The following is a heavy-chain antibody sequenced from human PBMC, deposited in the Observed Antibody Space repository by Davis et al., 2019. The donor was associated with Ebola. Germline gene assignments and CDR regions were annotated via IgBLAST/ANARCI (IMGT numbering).Heavy chain of an antibody. CDR3: ARDIFSTHGGEYYYYYGMDV. D-gene: IGHD3-16*01. J-gene: IGHJ6*04. V-gene: IGHV3-48*02. CDR1: GFTFSSYS. CDR2: ISSSSSTI. Sequence: GGSLRLSCAASGFTFSSYSMNWVRQAPGKGLEWVSYISSSSSTIYYADSVKGRFTISRDNAKNSLYLQMNSLRDEDTAVYYCARDIFSTHGGEYYYYYGMDVWGKGTTVTVSS.